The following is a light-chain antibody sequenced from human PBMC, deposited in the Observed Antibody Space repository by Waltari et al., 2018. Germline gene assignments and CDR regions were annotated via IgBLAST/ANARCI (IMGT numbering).Light chain of an antibody. CDR2: GAS. Sequence: EIVMTQSPDTLSVSQGERATLSCRASQSVSYNLAWYQHKPGQSPRLLIYGASTRATGIPARFSGSGSGTEFTLSISGLQSEDFAVYYCQQYNDWPPLTFGGGTKVEIK. J-gene: IGKJ4*01. CDR3: QQYNDWPPLT. CDR1: QSVSYN. V-gene: IGKV3-15*01.